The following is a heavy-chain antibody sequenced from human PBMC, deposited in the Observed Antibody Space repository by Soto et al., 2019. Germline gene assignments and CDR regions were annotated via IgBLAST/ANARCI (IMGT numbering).Heavy chain of an antibody. J-gene: IGHJ5*02. V-gene: IGHV3-13*01. CDR3: ARDFNKGSGGSCYDH. D-gene: IGHD2-15*01. CDR2: IGTIGDT. CDR1: GFTFSSYD. Sequence: GGSLRLSCAASGFTFSSYDMHWVRRATGKGLEWVSAIGTIGDTYYLGSVRGRFTISRENARNSLYLQMNSLRAEDTAVYYCARDFNKGSGGSCYDHWGQGTLVTVSS.